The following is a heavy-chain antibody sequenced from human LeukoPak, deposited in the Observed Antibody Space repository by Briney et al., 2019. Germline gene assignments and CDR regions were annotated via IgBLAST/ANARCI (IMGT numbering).Heavy chain of an antibody. CDR1: GFTFSSYR. Sequence: GGSLRLSCAASGFTFSSYRMRWVRQAPGKGLEGVANIKQGGSEKYYVDSVKGRFHIPRDNAKKSLYLQMNSLRAEDTAVYYCASEYRSFGVVIIDYYYYYMDVWGKGTTVTVSS. V-gene: IGHV3-7*01. J-gene: IGHJ6*03. CDR2: IKQGGSEK. CDR3: ASEYRSFGVVIIDYYYYYMDV. D-gene: IGHD3-3*01.